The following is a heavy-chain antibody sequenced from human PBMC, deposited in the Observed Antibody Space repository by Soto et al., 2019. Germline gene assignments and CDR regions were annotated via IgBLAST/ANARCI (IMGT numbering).Heavy chain of an antibody. Sequence: GGSLRLSCAASGFTFSGSVIHWVRQASGEGLEWVGRIRSKANSYATAYAASVKGRFTISRDDSKNTAYLQMNSLKTEDTAVYYCTRHALQFCGGDCYLLPYFDLWGRGTLVTVSS. V-gene: IGHV3-73*01. D-gene: IGHD2-21*02. J-gene: IGHJ2*01. CDR1: GFTFSGSV. CDR2: IRSKANSYAT. CDR3: TRHALQFCGGDCYLLPYFDL.